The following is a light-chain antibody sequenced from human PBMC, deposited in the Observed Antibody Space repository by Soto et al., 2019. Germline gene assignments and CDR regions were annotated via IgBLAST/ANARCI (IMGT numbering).Light chain of an antibody. CDR2: EGS. CDR3: CPYEGSSTYV. V-gene: IGLV2-23*01. J-gene: IGLJ1*01. CDR1: SIDVGNYNL. Sequence: QSVLTQPASVSGSPGQSITISCTGTSIDVGNYNLVSWYQQHPGKAPKLMIYEGSKRPSGVSNRFSGSKSGNTASLTISILQAEDEADYYCCPYEGSSTYVFGTGTKVTVL.